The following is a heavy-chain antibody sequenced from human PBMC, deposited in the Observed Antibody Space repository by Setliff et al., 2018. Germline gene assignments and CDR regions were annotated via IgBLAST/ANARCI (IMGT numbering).Heavy chain of an antibody. D-gene: IGHD6-19*01. Sequence: PSETLSLTCKVSGDSMNSGVYYWCWIRQPPGKGLEWIGSMYFSGSTYYNPSLKSRVTISIDKSKNQFSLKLSAVTAADTAVYYCARDGVAVAGPTSWFDPWGQGTMVTVSS. CDR2: MYFSGST. J-gene: IGHJ5*02. CDR3: ARDGVAVAGPTSWFDP. V-gene: IGHV4-39*07. CDR1: GDSMNSGVYY.